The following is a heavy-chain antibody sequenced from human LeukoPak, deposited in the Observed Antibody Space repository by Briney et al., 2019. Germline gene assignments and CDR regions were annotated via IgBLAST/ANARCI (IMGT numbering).Heavy chain of an antibody. CDR2: IYPADSDT. CDR1: GYRFTSYW. J-gene: IGHJ4*02. Sequence: GESLKISCKNSGYRFTSYWIGWVRQMPGKGLEWMGIIYPADSDTRYSPSFRGQVTISADKSISTTYLQWSSLKASDTAMYYCARLFRGSEHYLDYWGQGTLVTVSS. V-gene: IGHV5-51*01. D-gene: IGHD3-3*01. CDR3: ARLFRGSEHYLDY.